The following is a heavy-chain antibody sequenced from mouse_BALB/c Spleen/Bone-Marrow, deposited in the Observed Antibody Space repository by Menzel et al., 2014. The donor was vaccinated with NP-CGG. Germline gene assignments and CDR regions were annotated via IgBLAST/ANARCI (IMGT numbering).Heavy chain of an antibody. CDR1: GFTFSSYS. CDR3: TRHGEVRRFYYALDY. D-gene: IGHD2-14*01. V-gene: IGHV5-12-2*01. Sequence: EVKLMESGGGLVQPGGSLKLSCTASGFTFSSYSMSWVRQTPEKRLEWVAYISNGGGSTYYPDAVKGRFTISRDNAKNSLYLQMSSLKSEGTAMYYCTRHGEVRRFYYALDYWGQGTSVTVSS. J-gene: IGHJ4*01. CDR2: ISNGGGST.